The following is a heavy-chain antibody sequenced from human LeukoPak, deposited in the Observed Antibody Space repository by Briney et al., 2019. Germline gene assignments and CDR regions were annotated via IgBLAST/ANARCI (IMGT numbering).Heavy chain of an antibody. CDR3: ARRIGSSSWYSWFDP. V-gene: IGHV5-51*01. Sequence: GESLKISCKASGYSFTTYWIGWVRQVPGKGLEWVGIIYPGDSDTRYSPSFQGQVTISADKSISTAYLQWSSLKASDTAMYYCARRIGSSSWYSWFDPWGQGTLVTVSS. CDR2: IYPGDSDT. J-gene: IGHJ5*02. D-gene: IGHD6-13*01. CDR1: GYSFTTYW.